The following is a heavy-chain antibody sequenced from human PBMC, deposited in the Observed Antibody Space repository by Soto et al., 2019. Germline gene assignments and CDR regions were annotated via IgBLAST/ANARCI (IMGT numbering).Heavy chain of an antibody. Sequence: EVQLVETGGGLIQPGGSLRLSCAASGFTVSNNYMSWVRQAPGKGLEWVSLIYSGGSTYYADSVKGRFTISRDNSKNTMYLQMNSLRAEDTAVYYCATYSSLDYWGQGTLVTVSS. CDR1: GFTVSNNY. CDR3: ATYSSLDY. J-gene: IGHJ4*02. V-gene: IGHV3-53*02. D-gene: IGHD6-13*01. CDR2: IYSGGST.